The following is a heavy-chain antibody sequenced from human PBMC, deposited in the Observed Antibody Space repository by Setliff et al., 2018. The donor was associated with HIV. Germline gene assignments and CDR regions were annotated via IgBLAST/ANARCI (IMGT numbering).Heavy chain of an antibody. V-gene: IGHV1-18*01. Sequence: ASVKVSCKASGYTFATYGISWVRQAPGQGLEWMGWISPYNGNTNYAQKVQGRVTMTTDTSTSTAYMELWSLRSDDTALYYCARVRNHLAVSPWYSYMDVWGKGTTVTVSS. D-gene: IGHD6-19*01. CDR2: ISPYNGNT. CDR3: ARVRNHLAVSPWYSYMDV. CDR1: GYTFATYG. J-gene: IGHJ6*03.